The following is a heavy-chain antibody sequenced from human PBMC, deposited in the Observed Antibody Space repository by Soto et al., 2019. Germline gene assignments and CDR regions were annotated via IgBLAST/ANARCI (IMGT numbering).Heavy chain of an antibody. V-gene: IGHV3-53*01. CDR1: GFTVSTNY. CDR2: IYSGGRT. Sequence: PGESLKISCAASGFTVSTNYMSWVRQAPGKGLEWVSTIYSGGRTFYADSVKGRFTISRDNSKNTLYLEMNSLRAEDTAVYYCARDGAMTTYFEYFQHWGQGTLVTVSS. J-gene: IGHJ1*01. D-gene: IGHD4-17*01. CDR3: ARDGAMTTYFEYFQH.